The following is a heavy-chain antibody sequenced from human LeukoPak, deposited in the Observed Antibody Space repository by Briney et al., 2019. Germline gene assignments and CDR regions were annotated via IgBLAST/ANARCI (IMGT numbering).Heavy chain of an antibody. CDR3: ARWQDIVVVPAAILAYYYGMDV. D-gene: IGHD2-2*01. V-gene: IGHV1-69*05. CDR1: GGTFSSYA. Sequence: GASVKVSCKASGGTFSSYAISWVRQAPGQGLEWMGGIIPIFGTANYAQKFQGRVTITTDESTSTAYMELSSLRSDDTAVYYCARWQDIVVVPAAILAYYYGMDVWGKGTTVTVSS. J-gene: IGHJ6*04. CDR2: IIPIFGTA.